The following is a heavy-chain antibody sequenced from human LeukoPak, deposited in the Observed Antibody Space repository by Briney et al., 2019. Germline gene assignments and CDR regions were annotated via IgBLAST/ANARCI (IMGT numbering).Heavy chain of an antibody. CDR3: ARDLGYCSSTSCYNQFGMDV. J-gene: IGHJ6*02. CDR1: GFTFSSYG. CDR2: ISYDGSNK. D-gene: IGHD2-2*01. Sequence: GGSLRLSCAASGFTFSSYGMHWVRQAPGKGLEWVAVISYDGSNKYYADSVKGRFTISRDNSKNTLYLQMNSLRAEDTAVYYCARDLGYCSSTSCYNQFGMDVWGQGTTVTVSS. V-gene: IGHV3-30*03.